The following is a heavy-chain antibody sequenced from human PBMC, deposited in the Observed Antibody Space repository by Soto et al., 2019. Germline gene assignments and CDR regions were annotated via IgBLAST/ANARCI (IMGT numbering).Heavy chain of an antibody. CDR3: ARLIGDSWLDS. D-gene: IGHD2-8*01. J-gene: IGHJ5*01. Sequence: PSQTLSLTCAISGDSVSSNSAVWNWIRQSPSRGLEWLGMTYYRSKWYTDYAVSVKGRITINPDTSNNHLSLQLDSVTPDDTAVYYCARLIGDSWLDSWGQGTLVTV. CDR2: TYYRSKWYT. CDR1: GDSVSSNSAV. V-gene: IGHV6-1*01.